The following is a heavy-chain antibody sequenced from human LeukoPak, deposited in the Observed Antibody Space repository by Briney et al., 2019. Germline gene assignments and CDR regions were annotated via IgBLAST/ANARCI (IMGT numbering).Heavy chain of an antibody. J-gene: IGHJ5*02. CDR2: ISSSGSTI. CDR3: ARDNWFA. CDR1: GDSISSSYYY. D-gene: IGHD1-20*01. V-gene: IGHV3-11*04. Sequence: LSLTCTVSGDSISSSYYYWGWIRQPPGRGLEWVSYISSSGSTIYYADSVKGRFTISRDNAKNSLYLQMNSLRAEDTAVYYCARDNWFAWGQGTLVTVSS.